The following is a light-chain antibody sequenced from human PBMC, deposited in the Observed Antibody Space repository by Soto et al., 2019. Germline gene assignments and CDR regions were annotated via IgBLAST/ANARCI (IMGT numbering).Light chain of an antibody. CDR3: SSHTITTTVV. Sequence: QSALTQPASVSGSPGQSITISCTGTTSDVGAYNYVSWYQHHPGKAPKLIIFEVTNRPSGVSNRFSGSKSGNTASLTISGLQAEDEADYYCSSHTITTTVVFGGGTKLTVL. V-gene: IGLV2-14*01. CDR1: TSDVGAYNY. CDR2: EVT. J-gene: IGLJ2*01.